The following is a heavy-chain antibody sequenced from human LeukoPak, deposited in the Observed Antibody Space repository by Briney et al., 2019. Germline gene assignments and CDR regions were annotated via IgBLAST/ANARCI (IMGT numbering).Heavy chain of an antibody. D-gene: IGHD3-10*01. CDR1: EFTFSNYA. J-gene: IGHJ4*02. V-gene: IGHV3-9*01. CDR3: AKGLYGSGSYGSGSYYSSFDY. Sequence: PGGSLRLSCAASEFTFSNYAMNWVRQAPGKGLEWVSGISWNSGSIGYADSVKGRFTISRDNAKNSLYLQIDSLGPEDTAFYFCAKGLYGSGSYGSGSYYSSFDYWGQGTLVTVSS. CDR2: ISWNSGSI.